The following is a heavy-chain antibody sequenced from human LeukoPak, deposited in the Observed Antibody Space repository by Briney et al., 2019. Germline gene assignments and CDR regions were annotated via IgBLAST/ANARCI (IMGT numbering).Heavy chain of an antibody. CDR2: IDTNTGNP. CDR3: ARDRRVQLWSRMNNWFDP. J-gene: IGHJ5*02. D-gene: IGHD5-18*01. Sequence: ASVKVSCKASGYTFTTYAMNWVRQAPGQGLEWMGWIDTNTGNPTYAQGFTGRFVFSLDTSVSTAYLQISSLKAEDTAVYYCARDRRVQLWSRMNNWFDPWGQGTLVTVSS. V-gene: IGHV7-4-1*02. CDR1: GYTFTTYA.